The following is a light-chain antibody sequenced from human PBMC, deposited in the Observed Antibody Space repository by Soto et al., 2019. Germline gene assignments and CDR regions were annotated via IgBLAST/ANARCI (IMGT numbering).Light chain of an antibody. CDR2: VAF. Sequence: DIQMTQSPSSLSASVGDTFTVTCRASQSIALSVNWYQQKPGKAPKLLIYVAFTLESGVPSRFSGSGSGTEFTLTIRSLQPEDFATYYCQHYNSYSEAFGQGTKVDI. CDR3: QHYNSYSEA. CDR1: QSIALS. V-gene: IGKV1-39*01. J-gene: IGKJ1*01.